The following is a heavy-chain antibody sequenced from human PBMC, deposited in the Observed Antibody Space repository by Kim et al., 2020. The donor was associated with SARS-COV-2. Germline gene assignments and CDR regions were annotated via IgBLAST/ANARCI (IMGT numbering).Heavy chain of an antibody. CDR2: IYPGDSDT. CDR1: GYSFTSYW. CDR3: AIMGYCSSTSCYGHWFDP. V-gene: IGHV5-51*01. J-gene: IGHJ5*02. D-gene: IGHD2-2*01. Sequence: GESLKISCKGSGYSFTSYWIGWVRQMPGKGLEWMGIIYPGDSDTRYSPSFQGQVTISADKSISTAYLQWSSLKASDTAMYYCAIMGYCSSTSCYGHWFDPWGQGTLVTVSS.